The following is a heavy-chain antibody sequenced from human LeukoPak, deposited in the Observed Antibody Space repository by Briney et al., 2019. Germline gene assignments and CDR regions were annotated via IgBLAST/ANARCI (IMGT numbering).Heavy chain of an antibody. D-gene: IGHD3-9*01. CDR2: ISSRSIYI. CDR1: GSTFRNYA. V-gene: IGHV3-21*01. Sequence: PGGSLRLSCAASGSTFRNYAMTWVRQAPGKGLEWVSSISSRSIYIYYADSVKGRFTISRDNAKNSLYLQMNSLRAEDTAVYYCARSFYDILIGYYQYFDYWGQGTLVTVSS. J-gene: IGHJ4*02. CDR3: ARSFYDILIGYYQYFDY.